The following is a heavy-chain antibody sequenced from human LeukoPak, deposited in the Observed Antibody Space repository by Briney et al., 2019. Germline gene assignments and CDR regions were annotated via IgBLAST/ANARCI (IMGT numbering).Heavy chain of an antibody. CDR1: GYSISSGYY. CDR3: ARVRSPRDIVAAFDY. D-gene: IGHD5-12*01. CDR2: IYHSGST. Sequence: SETLSLTRAVSGYSISSGYYWGWIRQPPGKGLEWIGSIYHSGSTYYNPSLTSRVTIPVDTSKNQFSLKLSSVTAADTAVYYCARVRSPRDIVAAFDYWGQGTLVTVSS. J-gene: IGHJ4*02. V-gene: IGHV4-38-2*01.